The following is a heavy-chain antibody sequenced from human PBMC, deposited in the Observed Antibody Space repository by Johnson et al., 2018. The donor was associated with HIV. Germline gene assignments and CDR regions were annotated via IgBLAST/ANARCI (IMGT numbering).Heavy chain of an antibody. CDR1: GFTFSNYW. D-gene: IGHD1-26*01. V-gene: IGHV3-74*02. CDR3: ASDGWELLGVAAFDV. Sequence: EVQLVESGGGVVQPGGSLRLSCAASGFTFSNYWLQWVRQVPGKGLMWVSRISGDGSSSSYADSVKGRFTISRDNAKNTLYLQMNSLRPEDTAGYYCASDGWELLGVAAFDVWGQGTLVTVSS. CDR2: ISGDGSSS. J-gene: IGHJ3*01.